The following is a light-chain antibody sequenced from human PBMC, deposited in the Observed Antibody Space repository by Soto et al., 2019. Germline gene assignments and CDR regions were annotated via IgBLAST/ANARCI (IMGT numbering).Light chain of an antibody. Sequence: QSALTQPPSVSGAPGQRLTISCAGTSSNIGAGFDVHWYLQLPGTAPKLLIYANDDRPSGVPDRFSGSTSGTSASLAITGLQAEDAADYYCQSYDNSLLAYVFGGGTKLTVL. V-gene: IGLV1-40*01. CDR1: SSNIGAGFD. J-gene: IGLJ2*01. CDR3: QSYDNSLLAYV. CDR2: AND.